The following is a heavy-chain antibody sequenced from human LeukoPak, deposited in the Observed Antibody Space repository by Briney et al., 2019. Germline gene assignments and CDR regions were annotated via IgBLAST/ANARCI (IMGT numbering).Heavy chain of an antibody. CDR2: IYYSGST. D-gene: IGHD1-26*01. V-gene: IGHV4-31*03. J-gene: IGHJ4*02. CDR3: ARYSGSYNFDY. CDR1: GGSISSGGYY. Sequence: SETLSLTCTVSGGSISSGGYYWSWIRQHPGKGLEWIGYIYYSGSTYYNPSLKSRVTISVDTSKNQFSLKLGSVTTADTAVYYCARYSGSYNFDYWGQGTLVTVSS.